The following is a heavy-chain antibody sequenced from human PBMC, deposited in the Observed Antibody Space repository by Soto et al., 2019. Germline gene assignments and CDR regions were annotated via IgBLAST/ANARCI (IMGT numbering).Heavy chain of an antibody. V-gene: IGHV3-23*01. CDR2: INTNGVNR. D-gene: IGHD3-3*01. J-gene: IGHJ4*02. CDR1: GFTFSNYA. CDR3: AKDVDFWSGYSGS. Sequence: PGGSLRLSCAASGFTFSNYAMSWVRQAPGKGLECVSTINTNGVNRHYADSVKGRFSVSRDNSKNTLYLQMNSLRAEDTAVYYCAKDVDFWSGYSGSWGQGTLVTVSS.